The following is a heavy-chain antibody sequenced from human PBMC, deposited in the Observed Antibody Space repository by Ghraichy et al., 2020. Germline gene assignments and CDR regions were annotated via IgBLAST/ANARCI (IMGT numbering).Heavy chain of an antibody. Sequence: ASVKVSCKASGYTFTSYDINWVRQATGQGLEWMGWMNPNSGNTGYAQKFQGRVTMTRNTSISTAYMELSSLRSEDTAVYYCARPPFSYYDIWFDPWGQGTLVTVSS. CDR1: GYTFTSYD. J-gene: IGHJ5*02. D-gene: IGHD3-9*01. CDR2: MNPNSGNT. CDR3: ARPPFSYYDIWFDP. V-gene: IGHV1-8*01.